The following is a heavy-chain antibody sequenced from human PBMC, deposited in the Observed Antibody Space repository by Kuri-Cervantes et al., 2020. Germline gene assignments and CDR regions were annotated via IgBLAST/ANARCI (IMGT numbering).Heavy chain of an antibody. D-gene: IGHD4-17*01. J-gene: IGHJ5*02. V-gene: IGHV5-51*01. CDR1: GYSFTSYW. CDR3: ARRVTEVTTGENWFDP. Sequence: KVSCKGSGYSFTSYWIGWVRQMPGKGLELMGIIYPPDSDTRYSPPFQGQVIISADRSISTAYLQWSSLKASDTAIYYCARRVTEVTTGENWFDPWGEGTLVTVSS. CDR2: IYPPDSDT.